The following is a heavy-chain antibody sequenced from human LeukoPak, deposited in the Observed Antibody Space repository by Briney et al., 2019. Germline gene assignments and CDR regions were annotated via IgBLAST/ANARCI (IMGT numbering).Heavy chain of an antibody. J-gene: IGHJ6*02. CDR1: GFTFKTHA. CDR3: ARGPLQYDSGYSMDF. D-gene: IGHD3-3*01. Sequence: GGSLRLSCAASGFTFKTHAMHWVRQAPGKGLEWLAFISFDSSNLYYANSVKGRFTISRDNSNNTLFLHMNSLGPEDAAFYFCARGPLQYDSGYSMDFWGLGTTVTVS. V-gene: IGHV3-30-3*01. CDR2: ISFDSSNL.